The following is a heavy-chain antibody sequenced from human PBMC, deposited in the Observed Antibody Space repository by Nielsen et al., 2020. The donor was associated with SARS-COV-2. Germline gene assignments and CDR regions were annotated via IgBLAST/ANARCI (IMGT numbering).Heavy chain of an antibody. D-gene: IGHD1-1*01. CDR2: IYYSGST. CDR3: ARPGGTSGTRG. V-gene: IGHV4-59*08. J-gene: IGHJ3*01. Sequence: SETLSLTCTVSGGSISSYYWSWIRQPPGKGLEWIGYIYYSGSTNYNPSLKSRVTISVDTSKNQFSLRLASVTAADTAVYYCARPGGTSGTRGWGQGTMVTVSS. CDR1: GGSISSYY.